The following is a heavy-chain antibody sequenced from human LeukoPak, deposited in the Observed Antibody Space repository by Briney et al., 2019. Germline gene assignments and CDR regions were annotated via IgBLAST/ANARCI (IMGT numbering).Heavy chain of an antibody. CDR1: GLTLSNYW. D-gene: IGHD3-10*01. CDR3: ARLSYDSGTHYTCYEY. CDR2: IKEDGSAK. V-gene: IGHV3-7*01. J-gene: IGHJ4*02. Sequence: GGSLRLSCAASGLTLSNYWMSWVRQAPGKGLEWVANIKEDGSAKYYVDSVKGRFTISRDNAKNSVYLQMNSLRADDTAVYYCARLSYDSGTHYTCYEYWGQGTLVTVSS.